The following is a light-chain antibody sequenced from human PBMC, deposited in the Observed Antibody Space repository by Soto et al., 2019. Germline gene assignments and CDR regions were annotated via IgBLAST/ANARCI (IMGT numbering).Light chain of an antibody. Sequence: ETVMTQCPATLSVSPGERATFSCRASQSVSSNLAWYQQKPGQAPRLLIYGASNRATGIPDSFSGSGSGTDFTLTISSLESEDFAVYYCQQRANWPLTFGGGTKVDI. V-gene: IGKV3D-15*01. J-gene: IGKJ4*01. CDR1: QSVSSN. CDR3: QQRANWPLT. CDR2: GAS.